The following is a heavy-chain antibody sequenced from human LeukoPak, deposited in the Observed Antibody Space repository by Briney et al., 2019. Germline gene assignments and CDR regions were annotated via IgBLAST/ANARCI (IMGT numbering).Heavy chain of an antibody. Sequence: PGGSLRLSCAASGFTFSSYAMHWVRQAPGKGLEWVAVISYDGSNKYYADSVKGRFTISRDNSKNTLYLQMNSLRAEDTAVYYCARDVEGATPYYFDYWGQGTLVTVSS. CDR1: GFTFSSYA. CDR2: ISYDGSNK. V-gene: IGHV3-30*04. D-gene: IGHD1-26*01. CDR3: ARDVEGATPYYFDY. J-gene: IGHJ4*02.